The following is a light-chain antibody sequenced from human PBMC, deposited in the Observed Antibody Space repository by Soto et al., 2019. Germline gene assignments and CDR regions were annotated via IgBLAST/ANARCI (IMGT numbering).Light chain of an antibody. CDR1: SSDVGGYNY. CDR3: SSFAGNNNLV. CDR2: EVS. J-gene: IGLJ2*01. Sequence: QSALTQPPSASGSPGQSVTISCTGSSSDVGGYNYVSWYQQQPGKAPKLMISEVSKRPSGVPDRFSRSKSGNTASLTVSGLQAEDEADYYCSSFAGNNNLVFGGGTKLTVL. V-gene: IGLV2-8*01.